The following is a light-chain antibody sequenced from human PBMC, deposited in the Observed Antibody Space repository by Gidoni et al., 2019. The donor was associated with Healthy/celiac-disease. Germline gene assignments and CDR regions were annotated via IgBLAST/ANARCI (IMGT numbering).Light chain of an antibody. Sequence: QSALTQPPSASGSPGQSVTISCTGTSSDVGGYNYVSWYHKHQGKAPKLMLYKVSKRPSGVPDRFSGSTSGNTASLTVSVPQAEDEADYYCSSYAGSNPYVFGTGTKVTVL. J-gene: IGLJ1*01. CDR1: SSDVGGYNY. CDR2: KVS. CDR3: SSYAGSNPYV. V-gene: IGLV2-8*01.